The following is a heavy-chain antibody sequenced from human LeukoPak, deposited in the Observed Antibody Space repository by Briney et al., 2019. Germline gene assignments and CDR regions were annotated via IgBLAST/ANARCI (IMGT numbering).Heavy chain of an antibody. CDR3: ARSSTQNYSYYYYMDV. Sequence: PSETLSLTCTVSGGSISSGGYYWSWIRQHPGKGLEWIGYIYYSGSTYYNPSLKSRVTISVDTSKNQFSLKLSSVTAADTAVYYCARSSTQNYSYYYYMDVWGKGTTVTVSS. CDR2: IYYSGST. V-gene: IGHV4-31*03. CDR1: GGSISSGGYY. J-gene: IGHJ6*03.